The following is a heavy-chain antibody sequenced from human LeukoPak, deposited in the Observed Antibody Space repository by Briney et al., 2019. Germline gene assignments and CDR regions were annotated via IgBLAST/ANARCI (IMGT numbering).Heavy chain of an antibody. D-gene: IGHD2-21*01. CDR1: GGTFSSYA. V-gene: IGHV1-69*05. CDR2: IIPISGTA. Sequence: SVKVSCKASGGTFSSYAISWVRQAPGQGLEWMGRIIPISGTANYAQKFQGRVTITTDESTSTAYMELSSLRSEDTAVYYCARGDLIVDNWFDPWGQGTLVTVSS. J-gene: IGHJ5*02. CDR3: ARGDLIVDNWFDP.